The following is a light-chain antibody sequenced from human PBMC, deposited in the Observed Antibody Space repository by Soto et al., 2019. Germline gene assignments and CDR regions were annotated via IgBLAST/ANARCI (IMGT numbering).Light chain of an antibody. V-gene: IGLV2-8*01. CDR1: SSDVGGYDY. J-gene: IGLJ2*01. CDR3: SSYAGSSNFVV. CDR2: EVS. Sequence: QPVLTQPPSASGSPGQSVTMSCSGTSSDVGGYDYVSWYQQHPGKAPKLMIYEVSKRPSGVPDRFFGSKSGNTASLTVSGLQAEDEADYYCSSYAGSSNFVVFGGGTKLTVL.